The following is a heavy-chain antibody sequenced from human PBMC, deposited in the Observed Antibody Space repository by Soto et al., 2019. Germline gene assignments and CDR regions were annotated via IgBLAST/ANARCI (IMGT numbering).Heavy chain of an antibody. CDR1: GGTFSSYA. D-gene: IGHD3-3*01. CDR2: IIPIFGTA. J-gene: IGHJ5*02. Sequence: QVQLVQSGAEVKKPGSSVKVSCKASGGTFSSYAISWVRQAPGQGLEWMGGIIPIFGTANYAQKFQGRVTSTADESTSTASMELSSPRSEDTAVYYCARGGLRFLWQNWVDPWGQGTLVTVSS. CDR3: ARGGLRFLWQNWVDP. V-gene: IGHV1-69*12.